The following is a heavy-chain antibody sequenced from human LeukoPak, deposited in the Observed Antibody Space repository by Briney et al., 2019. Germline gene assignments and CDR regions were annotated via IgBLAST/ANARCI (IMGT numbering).Heavy chain of an antibody. CDR1: GFTFSTYW. CDR3: ARDRATY. Sequence: GGSLRLSCAASGFTFSTYWMSWVSQAPGNGLEWVASVKQDGSETYYVDSVKGRFTISRDNAKNSLYLQMNSLRAEDTAVYYCARDRATYWGQGTLVTVSS. V-gene: IGHV3-7*01. J-gene: IGHJ4*02. CDR2: VKQDGSET.